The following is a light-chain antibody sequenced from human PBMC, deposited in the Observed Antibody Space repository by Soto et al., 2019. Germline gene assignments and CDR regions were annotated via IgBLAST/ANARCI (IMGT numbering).Light chain of an antibody. CDR3: QQRSNWPPWT. J-gene: IGKJ1*01. Sequence: EIVLTQSPAALSLSPGERATLSCRASPRVSTYLAWYQQKPGQAPRLLIYDASNRATGIPDRFSGSGSGTYFTLTISSLEPEDSAVYFWQQRSNWPPWTFGQGAKVDIK. CDR2: DAS. CDR1: PRVSTY. V-gene: IGKV3-11*01.